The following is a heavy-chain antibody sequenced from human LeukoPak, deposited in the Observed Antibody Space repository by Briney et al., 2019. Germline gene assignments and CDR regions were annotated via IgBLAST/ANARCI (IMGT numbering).Heavy chain of an antibody. Sequence: GGSLRLSCAASGFIFNSHALTWARQATGKGLEWVSGISGCGVTTYYADSVKGRFTISSDNSKNTLYLQMNSLIADDTAIYYCARNQQLGGHSYYYYGMDVWGQGTTVTVSS. CDR1: GFIFNSHA. D-gene: IGHD6-13*01. CDR3: ARNQQLGGHSYYYYGMDV. CDR2: ISGCGVTT. V-gene: IGHV3-23*01. J-gene: IGHJ6*02.